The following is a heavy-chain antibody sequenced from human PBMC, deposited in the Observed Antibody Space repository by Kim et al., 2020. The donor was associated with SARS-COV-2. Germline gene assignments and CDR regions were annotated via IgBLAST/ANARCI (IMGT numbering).Heavy chain of an antibody. CDR2: INTNTGNP. CDR1: GYTFTSYA. Sequence: ASVKVSCKASGYTFTSYAMNWVRQAPGQGLEWMGWINTNTGNPTYAQGFTGRFVFPLDTSVSTAYLQISSLKAEDTAXYYXXXSGIAAAGTILVDYWGQGPXXXVSS. J-gene: IGHJ4*02. D-gene: IGHD6-13*01. V-gene: IGHV7-4-1*02. CDR3: XXSGIAAAGTILVDY.